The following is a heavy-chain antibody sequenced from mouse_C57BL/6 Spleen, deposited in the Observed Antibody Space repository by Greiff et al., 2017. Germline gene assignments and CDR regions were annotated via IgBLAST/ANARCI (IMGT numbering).Heavy chain of an antibody. D-gene: IGHD1-1*01. V-gene: IGHV1-69*01. CDR3: ASRNYYGSSYWYFDV. CDR1: GYTFTSYW. CDR2: IDPSDSYT. J-gene: IGHJ1*03. Sequence: QVQLQQPGAELVMPGASVKLSCKASGYTFTSYWMHWVKPRPGQGLEWIGEIDPSDSYTNYNQKFKGKSTLTVDKSSSTAYMQLSSLTSEDSAVYYCASRNYYGSSYWYFDVWGTGTTVTVSS.